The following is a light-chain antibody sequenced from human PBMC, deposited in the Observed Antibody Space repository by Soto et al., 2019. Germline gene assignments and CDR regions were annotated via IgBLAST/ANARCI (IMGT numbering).Light chain of an antibody. CDR3: QQSYNTPLT. V-gene: IGKV1-39*01. J-gene: IGKJ3*01. CDR1: QSISSY. Sequence: DIQMTPSPSSLSASVGDRVTITCRASQSISSYLNWYQQKPWKAPKFLIYAASSLQSGVPSRFCGSGSGADFTLTISSLQPEDFATYYGQQSYNTPLTFGPGTKVDIK. CDR2: AAS.